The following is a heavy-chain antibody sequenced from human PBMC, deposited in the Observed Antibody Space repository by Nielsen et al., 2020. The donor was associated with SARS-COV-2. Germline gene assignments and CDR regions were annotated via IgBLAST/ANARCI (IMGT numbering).Heavy chain of an antibody. Sequence: GESLKISCVASGFSFSDYAMNWVRQAPGKGLEWLSYISSGSSTMYYADSVKGRFTISRDNAKNSLYLRMNSLRAEDTAIYYCARDREPGYNAVDYWGQGTLVTVSS. CDR2: ISSGSSTM. CDR3: ARDREPGYNAVDY. CDR1: GFSFSDYA. J-gene: IGHJ4*02. V-gene: IGHV3-48*01. D-gene: IGHD1-14*01.